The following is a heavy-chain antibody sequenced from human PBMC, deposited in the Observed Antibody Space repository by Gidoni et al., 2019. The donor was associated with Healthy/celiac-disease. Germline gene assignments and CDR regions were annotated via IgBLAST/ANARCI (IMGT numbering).Heavy chain of an antibody. V-gene: IGHV1-69*06. D-gene: IGHD6-6*01. CDR3: ARRGAEYSSSTGLGAFDI. J-gene: IGHJ3*02. Sequence: QVQLVQSGAEVKKPGSSVKVSCKASGGTFSSYAISWVRQAPGQGLEWKGGLIPIVGTANYAQKFQGRVTITADKSTSTAYMELSSLRSEDTAVYYCARRGAEYSSSTGLGAFDIWGQGTMVTVSS. CDR2: LIPIVGTA. CDR1: GGTFSSYA.